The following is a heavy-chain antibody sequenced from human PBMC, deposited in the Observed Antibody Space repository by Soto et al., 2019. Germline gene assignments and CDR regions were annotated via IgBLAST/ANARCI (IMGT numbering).Heavy chain of an antibody. V-gene: IGHV3-33*01. J-gene: IGHJ4*02. CDR2: IWYDGSNK. Sequence: GGSLRLSCAASGFTFSSYGMHWVRQAPGKGLEWVAVIWYDGSNKYYADSVKGRFTISRDNSKNTLYLQMNSLRAEDTAVYYCARDYGDYGFDYWGQGTLVTVSS. D-gene: IGHD4-17*01. CDR1: GFTFSSYG. CDR3: ARDYGDYGFDY.